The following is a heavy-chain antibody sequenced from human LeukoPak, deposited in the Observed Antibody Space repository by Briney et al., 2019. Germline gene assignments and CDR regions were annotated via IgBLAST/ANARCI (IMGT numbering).Heavy chain of an antibody. V-gene: IGHV3-7*01. CDR3: ARAGNYYGSGSYYYFDY. CDR2: IKQDGSEK. Sequence: PGGSLRLSCAASAFTFSSYWMSWVRQAPGKGLEWVAKIKQDGSEKYYVDSVEGRFTISRDNAKNSLYLQMNSLRAEDTAVYYCARAGNYYGSGSYYYFDYWGQGTLVTVSS. D-gene: IGHD3-10*01. J-gene: IGHJ4*02. CDR1: AFTFSSYW.